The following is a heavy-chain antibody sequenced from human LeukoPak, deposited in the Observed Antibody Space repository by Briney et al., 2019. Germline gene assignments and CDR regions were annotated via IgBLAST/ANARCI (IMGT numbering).Heavy chain of an antibody. CDR1: GFTFSSYA. D-gene: IGHD2-15*01. J-gene: IGHJ4*02. V-gene: IGHV3-23*01. CDR3: ARSVRSGGTSPDY. Sequence: GSLRLSCAASGFTFSSYAMSWVRQAPGKGLEWVSAISGSGGSTYYADSVKGRFTISRDNSKNMLYLQMSSLRAEDTAIYYCARSVRSGGTSPDYWGQGTLVIV. CDR2: ISGSGGST.